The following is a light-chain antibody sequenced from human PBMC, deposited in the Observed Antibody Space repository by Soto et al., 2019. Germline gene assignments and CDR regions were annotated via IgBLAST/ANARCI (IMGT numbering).Light chain of an antibody. CDR1: TGAVTSGHY. CDR2: DTT. J-gene: IGLJ3*02. CDR3: LLPYSGTNWV. Sequence: QAVVTQEPSLTVSPGGTVTLTCGSSTGAVTSGHYPYWFQQKPGQAPRTLIYDTTNKHSWTPARFSGSLLGGKAALTLAGAQTDDEADYYCLLPYSGTNWVFGGGTKLTVL. V-gene: IGLV7-46*01.